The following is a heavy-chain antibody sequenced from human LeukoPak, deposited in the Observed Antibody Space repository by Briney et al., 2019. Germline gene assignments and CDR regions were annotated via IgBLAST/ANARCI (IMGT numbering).Heavy chain of an antibody. D-gene: IGHD3-16*01. CDR1: GGSISSYY. Sequence: SETLSLTCTVSGGSISSYYWSWIRQPPGKGLEWIGYIYYSGSTIYNPSLKSRVTISVDTSKNQFSLKLSSVTAADTAVYYCARIVYGSYFDYWGQGTLVTVSS. J-gene: IGHJ4*02. CDR2: IYYSGST. V-gene: IGHV4-59*01. CDR3: ARIVYGSYFDY.